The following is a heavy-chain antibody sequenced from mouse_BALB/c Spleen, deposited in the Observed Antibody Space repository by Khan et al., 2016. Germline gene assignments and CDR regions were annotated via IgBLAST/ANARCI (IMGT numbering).Heavy chain of an antibody. CDR2: IYPGDGDT. J-gene: IGHJ3*01. CDR3: AIGTSFAY. V-gene: IGHV1-80*01. Sequence: QVQLQQSGAELVRPGSSVKISCKASGFAFSSYWMNWVKQRPGQGLEWIGQIYPGDGDTNYNGEFKGKATLNADKSSSTAYMQLSSLTSEDSADYFGAIGTSFAYWGQGTLVTVS. D-gene: IGHD2-14*01. CDR1: GFAFSSYW.